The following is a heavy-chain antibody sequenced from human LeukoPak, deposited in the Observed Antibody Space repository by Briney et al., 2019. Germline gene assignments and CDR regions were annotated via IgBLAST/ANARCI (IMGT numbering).Heavy chain of an antibody. Sequence: SQTLSLTSAISGDSVSNNGAAWNWIRQSPSRGLEWLGRTYYRSRFYTDYAESVKSRITINPDTSKNQYSLQLKSVTPEDTAVYYCARDGPGDQGLDCWGQGTLVTVSS. V-gene: IGHV6-1*01. CDR3: ARDGPGDQGLDC. D-gene: IGHD3-10*01. J-gene: IGHJ4*02. CDR1: GDSVSNNGAA. CDR2: TYYRSRFYT.